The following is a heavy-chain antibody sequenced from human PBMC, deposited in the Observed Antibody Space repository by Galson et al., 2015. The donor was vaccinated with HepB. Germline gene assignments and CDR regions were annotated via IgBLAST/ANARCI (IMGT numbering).Heavy chain of an antibody. J-gene: IGHJ4*02. CDR2: IWYDGSNK. D-gene: IGHD3-9*01. V-gene: IGHV3-33*08. CDR3: ASGLRYFDWLFDY. CDR1: GFTFSSSA. Sequence: SLRLSCAASGFTFSSSAMHWVRQAPGKGLECVAVIWYDGSNKYYADSVKGRFTISRDNSKNTLYLQMNSLRAEDTAVYYCASGLRYFDWLFDYWGQGTLVTVSS.